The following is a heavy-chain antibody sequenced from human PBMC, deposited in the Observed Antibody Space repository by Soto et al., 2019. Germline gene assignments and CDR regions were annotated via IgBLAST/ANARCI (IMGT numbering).Heavy chain of an antibody. Sequence: QVQLVESWGGVVQPGTSLILPCAASGFTFSNYAMHWVRQARGKGLEWVAVISYDGSNKYYGDSGKGRFTISRDDFKKTLYPQIVALPGEDTGLYYCARLDLVYLGFYGLDSWGQGTVGTVSS. D-gene: IGHD2-2*03. CDR2: ISYDGSNK. V-gene: IGHV3-30*03. CDR3: ARLDLVYLGFYGLDS. J-gene: IGHJ3*02. CDR1: GFTFSNYA.